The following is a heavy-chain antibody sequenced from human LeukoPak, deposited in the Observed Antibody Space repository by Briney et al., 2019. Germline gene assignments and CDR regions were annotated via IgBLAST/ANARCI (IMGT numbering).Heavy chain of an antibody. CDR3: ARSPRVAAASRYFDY. CDR1: VFTFRSYS. V-gene: IGHV3-21*01. CDR2: IISSSSYI. D-gene: IGHD6-13*01. Sequence: PGGSLRLSCAASVFTFRSYSMNRVRQAPGKGLEWVSSIISSSSYIYYADSVKGRFTISRDNAKNSLSLHMNSLRAKEKAVYYCARSPRVAAASRYFDYWGQGTLVTVSS. J-gene: IGHJ4*02.